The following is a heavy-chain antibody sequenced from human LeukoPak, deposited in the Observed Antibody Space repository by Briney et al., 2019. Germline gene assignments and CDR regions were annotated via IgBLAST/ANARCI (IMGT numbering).Heavy chain of an antibody. CDR1: GFTFSSYA. J-gene: IGHJ4*02. Sequence: PGGSLRLSCAASGFTFSSYAMHWVRQAPGKGLEWVAVISYDGSNKYYADSVKGRFTISRDNSENTLYLQMNSLRAEDTAVYYCARGIGSSWYDYFDYWGQGTLLTVSS. D-gene: IGHD6-13*01. CDR3: ARGIGSSWYDYFDY. V-gene: IGHV3-30*04. CDR2: ISYDGSNK.